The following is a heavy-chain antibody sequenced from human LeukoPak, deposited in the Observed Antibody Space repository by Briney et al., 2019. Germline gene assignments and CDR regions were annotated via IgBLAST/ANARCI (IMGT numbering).Heavy chain of an antibody. Sequence: ASVKVSCKASGYTFTSYYMHWVRQAPGQGLEWMGIINPSGSSTSNAQKFQGRVTMTRDTSTSTVYMELSSLRSEDTAVYYCARGYCGGDCYSDYYYGMDVWGQGTTVTVSS. D-gene: IGHD2-21*02. V-gene: IGHV1-46*01. CDR1: GYTFTSYY. CDR3: ARGYCGGDCYSDYYYGMDV. J-gene: IGHJ6*02. CDR2: INPSGSST.